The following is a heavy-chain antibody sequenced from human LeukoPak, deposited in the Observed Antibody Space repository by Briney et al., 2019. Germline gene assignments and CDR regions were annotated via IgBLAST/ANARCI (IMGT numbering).Heavy chain of an antibody. V-gene: IGHV5-51*01. D-gene: IGHD6-19*01. CDR1: GYSFTSNW. Sequence: GESLKISCKGSGYSFTSNWIGWLRQMPGKGLEWMGIIYPGDSDTRYSPSFQGQVTISADKSISTAYLQWSSLKASDTAMYYCARQLYSSGWYGDNAFDIWGQGTMVTVSS. CDR2: IYPGDSDT. J-gene: IGHJ3*02. CDR3: ARQLYSSGWYGDNAFDI.